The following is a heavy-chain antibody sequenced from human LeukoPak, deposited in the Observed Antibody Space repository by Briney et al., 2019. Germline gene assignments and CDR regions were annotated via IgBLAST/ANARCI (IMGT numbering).Heavy chain of an antibody. CDR2: IYPGYSDA. Sequence: GESLKISFKISGYKFTNNWIGWVRPVSGKGLEWMGLIYPGYSDAKYSPSFQGQVTFSVDASISTAYLQLSGLRASDTAIYYCVRFALTSSLDHWGQGTLVTVSS. CDR3: VRFALTSSLDH. V-gene: IGHV5-51*01. D-gene: IGHD6-13*01. J-gene: IGHJ5*02. CDR1: GYKFTNNW.